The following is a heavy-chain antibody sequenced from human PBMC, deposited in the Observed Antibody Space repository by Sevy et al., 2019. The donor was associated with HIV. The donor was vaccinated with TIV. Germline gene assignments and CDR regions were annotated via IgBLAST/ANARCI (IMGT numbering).Heavy chain of an antibody. V-gene: IGHV3-74*01. D-gene: IGHD3-22*01. CDR1: GITLTPYW. CDR3: SRGLYYYDMRGHPEPVDY. Sequence: GGSLRLSCAASGITLTPYWMHWVRQVPGKGLVWVSRINSDGSCTRYAESVKGRFTVSRENGKNTLYLQMKSLRVEDTAVYFCSRGLYYYDMRGHPEPVDYWGQGVLVTVSS. J-gene: IGHJ4*02. CDR2: INSDGSCT.